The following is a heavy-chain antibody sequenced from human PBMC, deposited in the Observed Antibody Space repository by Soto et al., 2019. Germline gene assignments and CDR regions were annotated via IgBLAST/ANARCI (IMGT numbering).Heavy chain of an antibody. D-gene: IGHD6-13*01. CDR2: VYRTGST. CDR3: ARARATIAAAAIFDC. Sequence: SETLSLTCAVSGGSISTSNWWSWVRQPPGKGLEWIGEVYRTGSTNYNPSLESRLTISVDKSKNQFSLKLTSVTAADTAVYYCARARATIAAAAIFDCWGQGALVT. J-gene: IGHJ4*02. V-gene: IGHV4-4*02. CDR1: GGSISTSNW.